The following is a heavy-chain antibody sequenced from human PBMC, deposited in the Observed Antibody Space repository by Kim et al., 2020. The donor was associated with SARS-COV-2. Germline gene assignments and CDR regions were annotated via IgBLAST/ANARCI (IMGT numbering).Heavy chain of an antibody. V-gene: IGHV3-9*01. CDR3: AKDQSSSSSPIFDY. Sequence: GGSLRLSCAASGFTFDDYAMHWVRQAPGKGLEWVSGISWNSGSIGYADSVKGRFTISRDNAKNSLYLQMNSLRAEDTALYYCAKDQSSSSSPIFDYWGQG. J-gene: IGHJ4*02. CDR2: ISWNSGSI. D-gene: IGHD6-6*01. CDR1: GFTFDDYA.